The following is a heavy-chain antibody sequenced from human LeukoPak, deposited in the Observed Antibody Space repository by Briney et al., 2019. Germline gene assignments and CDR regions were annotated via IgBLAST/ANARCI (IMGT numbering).Heavy chain of an antibody. V-gene: IGHV4-4*07. Sequence: SETLSLTCTVSGCSISSYYWSWIRQPAGKGLEWIGRIYTSGSTNYNPSLKSRVTMSIDTSKIQFSLKLSSVSAADTSVYYCARGGATYFDYWGQGTLVTVSS. CDR2: IYTSGST. D-gene: IGHD1-26*01. CDR3: ARGGATYFDY. J-gene: IGHJ4*02. CDR1: GCSISSYY.